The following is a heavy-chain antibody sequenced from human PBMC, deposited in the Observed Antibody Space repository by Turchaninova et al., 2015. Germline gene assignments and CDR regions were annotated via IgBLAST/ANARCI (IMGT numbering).Heavy chain of an antibody. CDR2: ISSSGGITI. J-gene: IGHJ4*02. D-gene: IGHD3-22*01. Sequence: EVQLVESGGNLVQPGGSLRLSCAAPGFTFSSYAMSWVRQAPGKGLEWVSIISSSGGITISYADSVKGRFTISRDDSENTLHLQMNSLRADDTAVYYCARGGSTGYTRHFDYWGQGTLVTVSS. CDR3: ARGGSTGYTRHFDY. V-gene: IGHV3-23*04. CDR1: GFTFSSYA.